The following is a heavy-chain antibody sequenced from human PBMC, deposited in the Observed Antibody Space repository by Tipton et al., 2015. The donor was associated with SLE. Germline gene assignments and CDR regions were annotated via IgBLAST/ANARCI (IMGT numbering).Heavy chain of an antibody. J-gene: IGHJ5*02. D-gene: IGHD1-26*01. V-gene: IGHV3-20*04. CDR1: GFNFDDYG. Sequence: GSLRLSCAASGFNFDDYGMAWVRQAPGKGLEWVSGINWNGESTAYADSVQGRFAISRDNAENSLFLLMKNLRAGDTARYYCARAVSKWSTQSSEFDLWGQGTLVTVSS. CDR2: INWNGEST. CDR3: ARAVSKWSTQSSEFDL.